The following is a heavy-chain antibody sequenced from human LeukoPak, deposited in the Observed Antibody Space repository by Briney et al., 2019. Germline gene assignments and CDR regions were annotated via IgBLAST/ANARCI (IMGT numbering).Heavy chain of an antibody. CDR2: IYHSGST. CDR3: ARFEGDDIVVRNGGMDV. CDR1: GYAISSGYY. V-gene: IGHV4-38-2*02. J-gene: IGHJ6*02. Sequence: SETLSLTCTVSGYAISSGYYWGWIRQPPGKGLEWIGSIYHSGSTYYNPSLKSRVTISVDTSKNQFSLKLSSVTAADTAVYYCARFEGDDIVVRNGGMDVWGQGTTVTVSS. D-gene: IGHD2-15*01.